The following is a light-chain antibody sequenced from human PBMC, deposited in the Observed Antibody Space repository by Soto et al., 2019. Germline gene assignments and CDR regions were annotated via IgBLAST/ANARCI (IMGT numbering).Light chain of an antibody. CDR1: QSVSSSY. CDR2: DAY. V-gene: IGKV3-20*01. Sequence: IVLTQSPCTLSVSPGERATLSCRASQSVSSSYLAWYQQKPGQAPRLLIFDAYRRATGIPDRFSGSGSGTDFTLTISRLEPEDFAVYYCEQYGSSPRTFGQGTKVEIK. CDR3: EQYGSSPRT. J-gene: IGKJ1*01.